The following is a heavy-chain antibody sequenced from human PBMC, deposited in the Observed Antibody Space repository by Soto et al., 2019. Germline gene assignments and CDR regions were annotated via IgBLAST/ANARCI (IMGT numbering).Heavy chain of an antibody. V-gene: IGHV1-69*13. CDR1: GVTFNRQD. J-gene: IGHJ4*02. CDR3: ARSEGRDGYSFDY. CDR2: IIPMFGTP. D-gene: IGHD5-12*01. Sequence: SVKVSCKASGVTFNRQDMRWVRQAPGQGLEWMGGIIPMFGTPHYAEKFQDRVTITADESTGTAYLELSSLTSEDTAVYYCARSEGRDGYSFDYWRPRTLVTVSS.